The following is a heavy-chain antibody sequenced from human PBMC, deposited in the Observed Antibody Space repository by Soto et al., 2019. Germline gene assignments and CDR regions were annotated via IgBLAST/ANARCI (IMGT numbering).Heavy chain of an antibody. V-gene: IGHV4-31*03. Sequence: SEPLSLTCSRSGSSLSSAGFYWGWMRQVPGRGLEWIGRVFNPASNRYSQPQRTRLTMSFDASANLFSMRLSSVTADDSAIYYCGRGFYGSGGQDVWGTGTLVTVSS. CDR2: VFNPASN. J-gene: IGHJ4*02. CDR1: GSSLSSAGFY. CDR3: GRGFYGSGGQDV. D-gene: IGHD3-10*01.